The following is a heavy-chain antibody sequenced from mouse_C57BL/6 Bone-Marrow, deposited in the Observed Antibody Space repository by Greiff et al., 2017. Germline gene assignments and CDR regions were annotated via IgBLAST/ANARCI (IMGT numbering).Heavy chain of an antibody. Sequence: VKLVESGPELVKPGASVKISCKASGYAFSSSWMNWVKQRPGKGLEWIGRIYPGDGDTNYNGKFKGKATLTADKSSSTAYMQLSSLTSEDSAVYFCARESLYYYGSSYWYFDVWGTGTTVTVSS. V-gene: IGHV1-82*01. D-gene: IGHD1-1*01. CDR2: IYPGDGDT. J-gene: IGHJ1*03. CDR1: GYAFSSSW. CDR3: ARESLYYYGSSYWYFDV.